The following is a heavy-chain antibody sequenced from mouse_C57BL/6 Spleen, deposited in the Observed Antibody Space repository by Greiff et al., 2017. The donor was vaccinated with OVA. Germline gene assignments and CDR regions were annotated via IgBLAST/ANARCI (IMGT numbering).Heavy chain of an antibody. J-gene: IGHJ1*03. CDR3: AREYSNYVGYFDV. D-gene: IGHD2-5*01. CDR1: GYSITNGNHR. Sequence: EVQLQESGPALVKPSQTVSLTCTVTGYSITNGNHRWNWIRQVSGSKLGWIGYISTSGSTDSNPSLKSRISITRDTSKNQLFLLLNSVTTEDIATYYCAREYSNYVGYFDVWGTGTTVTVSS. V-gene: IGHV3-4*01. CDR2: ISTSGST.